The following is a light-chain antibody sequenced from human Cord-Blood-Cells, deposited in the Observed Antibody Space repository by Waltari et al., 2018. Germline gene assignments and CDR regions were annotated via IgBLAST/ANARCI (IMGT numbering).Light chain of an antibody. V-gene: IGKV1-39*01. CDR2: AAS. CDR3: QQSYSTPQGT. J-gene: IGKJ1*01. CDR1: QSISSY. Sequence: DIQMTQSPSSLSASVGDRVTITCRASQSISSYLNWYQQKPGKAPKLLIYAASILQSGVPSRFSGSGSGTDFTLTISSLQPEDFATYYCQQSYSTPQGTFGQGTKVEIK.